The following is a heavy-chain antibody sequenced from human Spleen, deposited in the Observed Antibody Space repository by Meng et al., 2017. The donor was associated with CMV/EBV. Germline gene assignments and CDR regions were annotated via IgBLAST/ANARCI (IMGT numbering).Heavy chain of an antibody. V-gene: IGHV1-8*03. Sequence: IAWGGPATGQGLEWMGWMNPNTGDTGYAQTFQGRLTITRNTSINTAYMELSSLRSEDTAVYYCARAGSLDDYDFWTGYYAQYNWLDPWGQGTLVTVSS. J-gene: IGHJ5*02. CDR3: ARAGSLDDYDFWTGYYAQYNWLDP. CDR2: MNPNTGDT. D-gene: IGHD3-3*01.